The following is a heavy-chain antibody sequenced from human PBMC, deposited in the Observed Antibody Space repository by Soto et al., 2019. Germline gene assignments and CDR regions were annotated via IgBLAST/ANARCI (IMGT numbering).Heavy chain of an antibody. V-gene: IGHV4-39*01. CDR1: GDSISSSGHY. CDR3: ARGHGGVTVFGAPGHFDY. J-gene: IGHJ4*02. Sequence: SETLSLTCTVSGDSISSSGHYWGWIRQTPGKGLEWIGGISYSGNSYYDPSLKSRVTISVDTSKNQFSLKLSSVSAADTAVYYCARGHGGVTVFGAPGHFDYWGQGTLVTVSS. CDR2: ISYSGNS. D-gene: IGHD3-3*01.